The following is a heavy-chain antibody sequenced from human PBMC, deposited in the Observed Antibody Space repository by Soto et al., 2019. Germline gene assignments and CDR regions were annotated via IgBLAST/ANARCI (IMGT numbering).Heavy chain of an antibody. D-gene: IGHD3-22*01. Sequence: NPSETLSLTCTVSGGSISSGGYYWSWIRQHPGKGLEWIGYIYYSGSTYYNPSLKSRVTISVDTSKNQFSLKLSSVTAADTAVYYCARGGYYDSSGYYGYWGQGTLVTVSS. J-gene: IGHJ4*02. CDR3: ARGGYYDSSGYYGY. V-gene: IGHV4-31*03. CDR2: IYYSGST. CDR1: GGSISSGGYY.